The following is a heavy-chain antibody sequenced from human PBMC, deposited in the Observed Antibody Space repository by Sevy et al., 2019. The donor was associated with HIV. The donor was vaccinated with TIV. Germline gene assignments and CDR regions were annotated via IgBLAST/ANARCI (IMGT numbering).Heavy chain of an antibody. V-gene: IGHV1-3*01. Sequence: ASVKVSCKASGYLFISFVMHWVRQAPGQGLEWVGWINVGNGNTKYSQKFQDRVTITMDASTSTTYMELTSLTSEDTAIYYCTREAKQQLSQYFFDFWGQGTLVTVSS. CDR3: TREAKQQLSQYFFDF. J-gene: IGHJ4*02. D-gene: IGHD6-13*01. CDR1: GYLFISFV. CDR2: INVGNGNT.